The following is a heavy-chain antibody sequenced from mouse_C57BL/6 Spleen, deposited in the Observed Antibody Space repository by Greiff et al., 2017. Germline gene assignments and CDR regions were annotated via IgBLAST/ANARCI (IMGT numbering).Heavy chain of an antibody. CDR3: ARSLRAYFDC. V-gene: IGHV5-16*01. J-gene: IGHJ2*01. CDR1: GFTFSDYY. Sequence: EVKLMESEGGLVQPGSSMKLSCTASGFTFSDYYMAWVRQVPEKGLEWVANINYDGSSTYYLASLKSRFIISRDNAKNILYLQMSSLKSEDTATYYCARSLRAYFDCWGQGTTLTVSS. D-gene: IGHD1-1*01. CDR2: INYDGSST.